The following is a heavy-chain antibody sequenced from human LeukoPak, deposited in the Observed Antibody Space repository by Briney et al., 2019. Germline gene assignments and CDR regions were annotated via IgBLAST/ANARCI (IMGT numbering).Heavy chain of an antibody. CDR1: GFTFSGYG. D-gene: IGHD6-19*01. V-gene: IGHV3-30*18. CDR3: AKPAIAVAGTLIDY. Sequence: QPGGSLRLSCAASGFTFSGYGMHWVRQAPGKGLEWVAVISYDGSNKYYADSVKGRFTISRDNSKNTLYLQMNSLRAEDTAVYYCAKPAIAVAGTLIDYWGQGTLVTVSS. J-gene: IGHJ4*02. CDR2: ISYDGSNK.